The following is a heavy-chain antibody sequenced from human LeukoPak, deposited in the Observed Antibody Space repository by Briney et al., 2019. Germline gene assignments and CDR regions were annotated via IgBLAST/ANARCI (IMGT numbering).Heavy chain of an antibody. CDR2: ITPIFGTA. D-gene: IGHD4-17*01. Sequence: SVKVSCKASGNTFTAYYMYWVRQAPGQGLEWMGGITPIFGTANYAQKFQGRVTITADESTSTAYMELSSLRSEDTAVYYCARGPSYGDYVGRHWGQGTLVTVSS. CDR3: ARGPSYGDYVGRH. V-gene: IGHV1-69*13. CDR1: GNTFTAYY. J-gene: IGHJ1*01.